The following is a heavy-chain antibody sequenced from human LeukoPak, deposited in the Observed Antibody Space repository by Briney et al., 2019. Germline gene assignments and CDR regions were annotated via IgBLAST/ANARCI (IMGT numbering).Heavy chain of an antibody. Sequence: GASVKVSCKVSGYTLTELSMHWVRQAPGKGLEWMGGFDPEDGETIYAQKFQGRVTMTEDTSTDTAYMELSSLRSEDTAVYYCARDIRRGSSWYTYYYYMDVWGKGTTVTISS. D-gene: IGHD6-13*01. V-gene: IGHV1-24*01. CDR3: ARDIRRGSSWYTYYYYMDV. CDR2: FDPEDGET. J-gene: IGHJ6*03. CDR1: GYTLTELS.